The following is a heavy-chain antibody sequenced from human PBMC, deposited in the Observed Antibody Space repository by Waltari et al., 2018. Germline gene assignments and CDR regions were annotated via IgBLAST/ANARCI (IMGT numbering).Heavy chain of an antibody. CDR1: GFTFSSYG. J-gene: IGHJ4*02. CDR3: ANWLGGDQGY. D-gene: IGHD2-21*01. Sequence: QVQLVESGGGVVQPGGSLRLSCAASGFTFSSYGMHWVRQAPGKGLEWVAFIRYDGSNKYYADSVKGRFTISRDNSKNTLYLQMNSLRGEDTAVYYCANWLGGDQGYWGQGTLVTVSS. CDR2: IRYDGSNK. V-gene: IGHV3-30*02.